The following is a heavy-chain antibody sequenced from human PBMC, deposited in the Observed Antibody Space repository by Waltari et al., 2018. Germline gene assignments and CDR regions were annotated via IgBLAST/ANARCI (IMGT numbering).Heavy chain of an antibody. V-gene: IGHV4-38-2*01. J-gene: IGHJ4*02. CDR3: ASSRDGYKLDY. CDR2: IYHSGST. Sequence: QVQLQESGPGLVKPSETLSLPCAVSGYSISSGSYWGWIRQPPGKGLEWIGSIYHSGSTYYNPSLKSRVTISVDTSKNQFSLKLSSVTAADTAVYYCASSRDGYKLDYWGQGTLVTVSS. D-gene: IGHD5-12*01. CDR1: GYSISSGSY.